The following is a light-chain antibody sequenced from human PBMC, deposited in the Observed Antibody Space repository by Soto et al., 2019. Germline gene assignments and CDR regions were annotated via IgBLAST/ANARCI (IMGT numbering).Light chain of an antibody. CDR2: GAS. J-gene: IGKJ1*01. V-gene: IGKV3-20*01. Sequence: EIVLTQSPGSQSLSLGERATLSCRASQSVDSAFFAWYQQKPGQPPSLLIFGASRRATGIPDRFSGSGSGTAFTLTISRLEPEDFAVYYCQQYASSLTFGQGTKVEI. CDR3: QQYASSLT. CDR1: QSVDSAF.